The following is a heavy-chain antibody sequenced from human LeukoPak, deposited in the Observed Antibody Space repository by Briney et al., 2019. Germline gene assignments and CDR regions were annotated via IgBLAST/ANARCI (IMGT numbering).Heavy chain of an antibody. Sequence: ASVKVSCKASGYTFTGYYMHWVRQAPGQGLEWMGWINPNSGGTNYAQKFQGRVSMTRDTSISTAYMDLSRLRSDDTAVYYCASGYGDSVGDMDVWGKGTTVTVSS. CDR2: INPNSGGT. CDR1: GYTFTGYY. CDR3: ASGYGDSVGDMDV. J-gene: IGHJ6*03. D-gene: IGHD4-17*01. V-gene: IGHV1-2*02.